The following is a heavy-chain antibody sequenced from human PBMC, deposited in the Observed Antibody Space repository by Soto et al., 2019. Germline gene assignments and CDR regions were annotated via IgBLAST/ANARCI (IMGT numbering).Heavy chain of an antibody. D-gene: IGHD3-10*01. V-gene: IGHV1-8*01. J-gene: IGHJ4*02. CDR2: MNPNSGNT. Sequence: GASVKVSCKASGYTFTSYDINWVRQATGQGLEWMGWMNPNSGNTGYAQKFQGRVTMTRNTSISTAYMELSSLRSEDTAVYYCARAVRGHITMVRGVITREYYFDYWGQGTLVTVSS. CDR3: ARAVRGHITMVRGVITREYYFDY. CDR1: GYTFTSYD.